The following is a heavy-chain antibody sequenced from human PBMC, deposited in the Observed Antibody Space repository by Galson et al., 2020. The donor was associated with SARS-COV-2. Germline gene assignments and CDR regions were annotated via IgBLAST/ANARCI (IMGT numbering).Heavy chain of an antibody. CDR3: ARIHYDILTGYYYGMDV. V-gene: IGHV2-70*01. J-gene: IGHJ6*02. Sequence: SGPTLAKPTQTLTLTCTFSGFSLSPSGMCVSWIRQPPEKALEWLALIDRDDDKYYSTSLKTRLTIPKDNSKNQVVLTMPNMDPVDTATYYCARIHYDILTGYYYGMDVCGQGTTVTVSS. CDR1: GFSLSPSGMC. D-gene: IGHD3-9*01. CDR2: IDRDDDK.